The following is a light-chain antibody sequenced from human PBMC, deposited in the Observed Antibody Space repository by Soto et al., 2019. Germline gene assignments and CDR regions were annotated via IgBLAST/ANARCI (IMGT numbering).Light chain of an antibody. V-gene: IGLV1-40*03. CDR3: LSYDSDMRGTRDV. Sequence: QAVVTQPPSVSGAPGKRVTISCTGSSSNIGAGHDVHWYQQLPGTAPKLLIYGDSNRPSGAPDRFSDSKSGASAFLAITGLQAEDESVYHCLSYDSDMRGTRDVCGTGTKLTVL. CDR2: GDS. J-gene: IGLJ1*01. CDR1: SSNIGAGHD.